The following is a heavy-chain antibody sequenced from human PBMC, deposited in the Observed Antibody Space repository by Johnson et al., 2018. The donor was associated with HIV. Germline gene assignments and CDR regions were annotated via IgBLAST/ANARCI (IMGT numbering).Heavy chain of an antibody. V-gene: IGHV3-30*04. D-gene: IGHD2-8*01. Sequence: VQLVESGGGVVQPGRSLRLSCAASGFTFSSYAMHWVRQTPGKGLEWVAVISYDGNNKYYTDSVKGRFTISSDNSKNTLHLQMNSLRPEDTAVYYCARNSGNGLVLRGDAFDMWGQGTMVTVSS. CDR1: GFTFSSYA. CDR2: ISYDGNNK. J-gene: IGHJ3*02. CDR3: ARNSGNGLVLRGDAFDM.